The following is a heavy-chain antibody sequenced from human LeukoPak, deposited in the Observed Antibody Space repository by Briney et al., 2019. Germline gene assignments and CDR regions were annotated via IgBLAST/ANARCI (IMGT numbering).Heavy chain of an antibody. J-gene: IGHJ3*02. V-gene: IGHV3-21*01. D-gene: IGHD1-26*01. CDR1: GFTFSSYS. CDR3: ARDLSARGSYYVGDAFDI. CDR2: ISSSSSYI. Sequence: GGSLRLSCAASGFTFSSYSMNWVRQAPGKGLEWVSSISSSSSYIYYADSAKGRFTISRDNAKNSLYLQMNSLRAEDTAVYYCARDLSARGSYYVGDAFDIWGQGTMVTVSS.